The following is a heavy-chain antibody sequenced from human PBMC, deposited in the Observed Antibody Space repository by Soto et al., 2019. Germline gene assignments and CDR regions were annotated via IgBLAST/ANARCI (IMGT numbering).Heavy chain of an antibody. Sequence: SETLSLTCSVSGGSLSYYYWSWIRQPSGRGLEWIGRIFDSGITDYSPSLRSRITMSVDTSKNQFSLKLSSVTAADTAVYYCARGSLKFDFWGLGTLVTVSS. CDR3: ARGSLKFDF. V-gene: IGHV4-4*07. CDR1: GGSLSYYY. J-gene: IGHJ4*02. CDR2: IFDSGIT. D-gene: IGHD3-10*01.